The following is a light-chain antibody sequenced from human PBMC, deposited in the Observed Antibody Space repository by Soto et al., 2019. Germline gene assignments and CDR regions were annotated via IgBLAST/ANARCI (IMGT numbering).Light chain of an antibody. V-gene: IGLV1-44*01. CDR2: NSY. CDR1: SSNIGSKT. CDR3: SSWDASLNGYV. J-gene: IGLJ1*01. Sequence: QSVLTQPPSASGTPGQRVTISCSGSSSNIGSKTVNWYQQLPGTVPKLLIYNSYQRPSGVPDRFSASKSGTSASLAISGLQSEDEADYYSSSWDASLNGYVFGTGTKVTVL.